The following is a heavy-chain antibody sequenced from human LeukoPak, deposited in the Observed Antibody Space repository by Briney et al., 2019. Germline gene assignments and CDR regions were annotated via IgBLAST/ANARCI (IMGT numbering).Heavy chain of an antibody. Sequence: GGSLRLSCAASGFTVSSNYMSWVRQAPGKGLEWVSVIYSGGSTYYADSVKGRFTISRHNSKNTVYLQMNSLRAEDTAVYYCASRGGFSCFDYWGQGSLVTVSS. V-gene: IGHV3-53*04. CDR2: IYSGGST. CDR1: GFTVSSNY. CDR3: ASRGGFSCFDY. J-gene: IGHJ4*02. D-gene: IGHD3-10*01.